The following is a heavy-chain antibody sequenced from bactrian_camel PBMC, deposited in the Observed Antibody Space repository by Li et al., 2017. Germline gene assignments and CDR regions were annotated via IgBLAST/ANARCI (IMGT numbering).Heavy chain of an antibody. CDR2: VYNDGSNT. Sequence: VQLVESGGALVQPGGTLTLSCATSGFAFTSYDMNWVRQVPGKGLEWVSGVYNDGSNTGYADSVKGRFTISRDNAKNTVYLQMNSLKPEDTAVYYCVPEGIATMGDWGQGTQVTVS. V-gene: IGHV3S6*01. CDR3: VPEGIATMGD. J-gene: IGHJ4*01. CDR1: GFAFTSYD. D-gene: IGHD4*01.